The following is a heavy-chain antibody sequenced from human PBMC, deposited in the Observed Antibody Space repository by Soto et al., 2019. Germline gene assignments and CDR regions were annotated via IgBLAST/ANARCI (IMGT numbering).Heavy chain of an antibody. CDR2: ISGSGGST. CDR1: GFTFSSYA. V-gene: IGHV3-23*01. J-gene: IGHJ4*02. CDR3: AKVERGSSGYYSHFDY. D-gene: IGHD3-22*01. Sequence: LRLSCAASGFTFSSYAMSWVRQAPGKGLEWVSAISGSGGSTYYADSVKGRFTISRDNSKNTLYLQMNSLRAEDTAVYYCAKVERGSSGYYSHFDYWGQGTLVTVSS.